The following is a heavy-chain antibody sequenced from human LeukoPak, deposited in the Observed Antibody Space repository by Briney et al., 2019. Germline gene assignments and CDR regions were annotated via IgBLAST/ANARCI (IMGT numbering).Heavy chain of an antibody. CDR1: GFTFSSYD. CDR3: ARGELSSGVTAIHDAFDI. J-gene: IGHJ3*02. D-gene: IGHD2-21*02. V-gene: IGHV3-13*04. CDR2: IGTAGDT. Sequence: SGGSLRLSCAASGFTFSSYDMHWVRQATGKGLEWVSAIGTAGDTYYPGSVKGRFTISRENAKNSLYLQMNSLRAGDTAVYYCARGELSSGVTAIHDAFDIWGQRTMVTVSS.